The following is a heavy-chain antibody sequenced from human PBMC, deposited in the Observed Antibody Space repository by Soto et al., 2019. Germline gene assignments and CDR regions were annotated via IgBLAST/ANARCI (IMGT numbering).Heavy chain of an antibody. V-gene: IGHV1-3*01. CDR2: INAGNGNK. J-gene: IGHJ4*02. CDR3: ARGQIAAAGTDY. CDR1: GYTFTSYA. Sequence: ASVKVSCKASGYTFTSYAMHWVRQAPGQRLEWMGWINAGNGNKKYSQKFQGRVTITRDTSASTAYMELSSLRSEDTAVYYCARGQIAAAGTDYWGQGTLVTVPQ. D-gene: IGHD6-13*01.